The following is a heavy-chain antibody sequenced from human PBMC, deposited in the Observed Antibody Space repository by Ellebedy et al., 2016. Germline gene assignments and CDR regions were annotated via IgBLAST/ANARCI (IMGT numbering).Heavy chain of an antibody. Sequence: GGSLRLSXAASGFTFSSYAMSWVRQAPGKGLEWVSAISGSGGSTYYADSVKGRFTISRDNAKNSLYLQMNSLRAEDTAVYYCARDRNIVVVVAATPFDYWGQGTLVTVSS. CDR3: ARDRNIVVVVAATPFDY. V-gene: IGHV3-23*01. J-gene: IGHJ4*02. CDR1: GFTFSSYA. D-gene: IGHD2-15*01. CDR2: ISGSGGST.